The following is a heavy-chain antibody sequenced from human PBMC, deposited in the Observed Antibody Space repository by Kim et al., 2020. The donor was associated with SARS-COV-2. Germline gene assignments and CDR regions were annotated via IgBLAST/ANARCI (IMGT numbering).Heavy chain of an antibody. CDR2: IYPGDSDT. V-gene: IGHV5-51*01. D-gene: IGHD4-17*01. Sequence: GESLKISCKGSGYSFTSYWIGWVRQMPGKGLEWMGIIYPGDSDTRYSPSFQGQVTISADKSISTAYLQWSSLKASDTAMYYCASTASTDYYYYYGMDVWGQGTTVTVSS. CDR3: ASTASTDYYYYYGMDV. CDR1: GYSFTSYW. J-gene: IGHJ6*02.